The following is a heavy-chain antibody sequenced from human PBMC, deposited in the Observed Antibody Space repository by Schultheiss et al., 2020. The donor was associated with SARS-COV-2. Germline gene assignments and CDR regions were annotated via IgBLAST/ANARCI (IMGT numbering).Heavy chain of an antibody. V-gene: IGHV4-34*01. CDR2: IYYSGST. D-gene: IGHD3-10*02. CDR1: GGSFSGYY. Sequence: SETLSLTCAVYGGSFSGYYWSWIRQPPGKGLEWIGYIYYSGSTYYNPSLKSRVTISVDTSKNQFSLKLSSVTAADTAVYYCARDVYVWGKGTTVTVSS. J-gene: IGHJ6*04. CDR3: ARDVYV.